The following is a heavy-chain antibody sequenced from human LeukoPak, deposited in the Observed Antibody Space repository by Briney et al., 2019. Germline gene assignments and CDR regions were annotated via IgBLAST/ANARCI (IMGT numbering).Heavy chain of an antibody. D-gene: IGHD3-9*01. CDR3: TRTAVLRYFDWLLGDDAFDI. V-gene: IGHV3-73*01. Sequence: PGGSLRLSCAASGFTFSGSAMHWVRQASGKGLEWVGRIRSKANSYATAYAASVKGRFTISRDDSKNTAYLQMNSLKTEDTAVYYCTRTAVLRYFDWLLGDDAFDIWGQGTMVTVSS. CDR2: IRSKANSYAT. J-gene: IGHJ3*02. CDR1: GFTFSGSA.